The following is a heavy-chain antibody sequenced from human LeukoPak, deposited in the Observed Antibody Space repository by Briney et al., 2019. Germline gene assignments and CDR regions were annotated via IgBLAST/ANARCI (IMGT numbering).Heavy chain of an antibody. D-gene: IGHD6-13*01. CDR1: GYSISSGYY. CDR3: ARRVYTSSWYFDY. V-gene: IGHV4-38-2*01. Sequence: SETLSLTCAVSGYSISSGYYWGWIRQPPGKGLEWIGSIFHSGITYYNPSLKSRLTISVDTSKNQFSLKLSSVTAADTPVYYCARRVYTSSWYFDYWGQGTLVTVSS. J-gene: IGHJ4*02. CDR2: IFHSGIT.